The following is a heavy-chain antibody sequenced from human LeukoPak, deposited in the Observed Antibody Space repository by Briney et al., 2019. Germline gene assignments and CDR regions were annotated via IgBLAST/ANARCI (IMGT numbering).Heavy chain of an antibody. V-gene: IGHV3-33*01. Sequence: GSLRLSCAASGFTFTTYGVHWVRQAPGKGLEWVALIWHDGSSEYYAESVKGRFSISRDTSKNTVYLQMNSLRAEDTAMYHCARDRLSSSQNNYIDYWGQGTLVTVSS. CDR1: GFTFTTYG. CDR3: ARDRLSSSQNNYIDY. CDR2: IWHDGSSE. D-gene: IGHD6-13*01. J-gene: IGHJ4*02.